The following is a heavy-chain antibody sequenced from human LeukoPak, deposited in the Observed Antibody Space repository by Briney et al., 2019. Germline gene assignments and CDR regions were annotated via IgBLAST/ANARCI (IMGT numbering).Heavy chain of an antibody. Sequence: SETLSLTCTVSGGSISSYYWSWIRQPAGKGLEWIGRIYTSGSTNYNPSLKSRVTISVDTSKNQFSLKLSSVTAADTAVYYCAREWEDCSGGSCYSVYNWFDPWGQGTLVTVSS. CDR3: AREWEDCSGGSCYSVYNWFDP. CDR1: GGSISSYY. J-gene: IGHJ5*02. CDR2: IYTSGST. D-gene: IGHD2-15*01. V-gene: IGHV4-4*07.